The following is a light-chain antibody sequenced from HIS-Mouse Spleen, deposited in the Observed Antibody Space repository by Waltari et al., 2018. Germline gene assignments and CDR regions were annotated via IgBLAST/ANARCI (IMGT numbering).Light chain of an antibody. Sequence: QSALTQPASVSGSPGQSITISCTGTSSDVGGYNYVPWYQQNPGKAPKLMIYDVSNRPSGVSNRFSGSKSGNTASMTISGLQAEDEADYYCSSYTSSSFNVVFGGGTKLTVL. J-gene: IGLJ2*01. CDR3: SSYTSSSFNVV. CDR1: SSDVGGYNY. V-gene: IGLV2-14*03. CDR2: DVS.